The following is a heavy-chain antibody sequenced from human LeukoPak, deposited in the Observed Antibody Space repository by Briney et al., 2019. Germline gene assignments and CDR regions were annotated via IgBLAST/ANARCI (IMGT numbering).Heavy chain of an antibody. Sequence: GGSLRLSCAASGFTFSSFEFHWVRQAPGRGLEWVSSISSSGSTIYYADSLQGRFTISRDNAKNSLYLQMNSLRAEDTAVYYCARKLLNYFDSSGYSISLDFWGQGTLVTVSS. V-gene: IGHV3-48*03. J-gene: IGHJ4*02. D-gene: IGHD3-22*01. CDR1: GFTFSSFE. CDR2: ISSSGSTI. CDR3: ARKLLNYFDSSGYSISLDF.